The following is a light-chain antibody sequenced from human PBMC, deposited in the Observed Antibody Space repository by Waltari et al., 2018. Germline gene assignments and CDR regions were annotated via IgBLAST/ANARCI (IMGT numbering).Light chain of an antibody. CDR1: SSDVGRYNY. V-gene: IGLV2-14*01. J-gene: IGLJ3*02. Sequence: QSALTQPASVSGSPGQSITISCTGSSSDVGRYNYVSWYQQFPDSAPNLIIYDVTNRPSGVSNRFSGSKSANTTSLTISGLQPEDEAEYYCASYNPGSTLVFGGGTKLTVL. CDR2: DVT. CDR3: ASYNPGSTLV.